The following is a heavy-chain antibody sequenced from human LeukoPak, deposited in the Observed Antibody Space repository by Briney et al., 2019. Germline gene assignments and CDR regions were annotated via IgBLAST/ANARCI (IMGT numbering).Heavy chain of an antibody. CDR1: GLTFSTYA. CDR2: ISYDASNK. V-gene: IGHV3-30*04. J-gene: IGHJ5*01. D-gene: IGHD5-24*01. CDR3: ARAPRWLQLWFDY. Sequence: GGSVRLSCAAWGLTFSTYAMMGLRAARGRGGEGGALISYDASNKYYAASVKGRFTISRDNSKSTVYLQMNSLRAEDTAVYYCARAPRWLQLWFDYWGQGTLVTVSS.